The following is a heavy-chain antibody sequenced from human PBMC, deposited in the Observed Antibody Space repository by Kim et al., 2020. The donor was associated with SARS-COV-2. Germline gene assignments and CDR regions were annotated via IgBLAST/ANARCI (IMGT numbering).Heavy chain of an antibody. D-gene: IGHD6-19*01. J-gene: IGHJ4*02. V-gene: IGHV3-48*02. CDR2: ISSSSSTI. CDR3: ARWMARSGWYRGDY. CDR1: GFTFSSYS. Sequence: GGSLRLSCAASGFTFSSYSMNWVRQAPGKGLEWVSYISSSSSTIYYADSVKGRFTISRDNAKNSLYLQMNSLRDEDTAVYYCARWMARSGWYRGDYWGQGTLVTVSS.